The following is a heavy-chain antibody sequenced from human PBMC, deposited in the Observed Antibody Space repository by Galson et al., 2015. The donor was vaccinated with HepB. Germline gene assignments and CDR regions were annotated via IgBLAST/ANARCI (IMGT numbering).Heavy chain of an antibody. CDR1: GYTFTNYG. Sequence: SVKVSCKASGYTFTNYGITWVRQAPGQGLEWMGWISAYNGNTNYAQKVQGRVTMTTDTSTSTAYMELRSLRSDDTAVYYCARVYSLLRFLESKGNYYGMDVWGQGTTVTVSS. D-gene: IGHD3-3*01. CDR2: ISAYNGNT. V-gene: IGHV1-18*01. J-gene: IGHJ6*02. CDR3: ARVYSLLRFLESKGNYYGMDV.